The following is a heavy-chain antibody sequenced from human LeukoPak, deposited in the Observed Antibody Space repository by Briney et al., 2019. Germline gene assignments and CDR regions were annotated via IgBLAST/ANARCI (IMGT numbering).Heavy chain of an antibody. D-gene: IGHD5-12*01. Sequence: PGGSLRLSCAASGFTFSSYSMNWVRQAPGKGLDWVSSISSSSSYIYYADSVKGRFTISRDNAKNSLYLQMNSLRAEDTAVYYCARIDIVATGPHFDYWGQGTLVTVSS. CDR3: ARIDIVATGPHFDY. CDR2: ISSSSSYI. J-gene: IGHJ4*02. V-gene: IGHV3-21*01. CDR1: GFTFSSYS.